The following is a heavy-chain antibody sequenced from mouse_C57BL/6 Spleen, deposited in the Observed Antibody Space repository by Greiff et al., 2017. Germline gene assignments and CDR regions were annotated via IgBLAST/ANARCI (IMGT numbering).Heavy chain of an antibody. D-gene: IGHD2-4*01. J-gene: IGHJ2*01. V-gene: IGHV3-1*01. CDR2: ISYSGST. CDR3: ARGYYDYYYFDY. CDR1: GYSITSGYD. Sequence: DVQLQESGPGMVKPSQSLSLTCTVTGYSITSGYDWHWIRHFPGNKLEWMGYISYSGSTNYNPSLKSRISITHDTSKNHFFLKLNSVTTEDTATYYCARGYYDYYYFDYWGQGTTLTVSS.